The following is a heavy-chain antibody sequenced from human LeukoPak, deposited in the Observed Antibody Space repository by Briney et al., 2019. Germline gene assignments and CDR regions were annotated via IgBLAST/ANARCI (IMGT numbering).Heavy chain of an antibody. J-gene: IGHJ5*02. CDR2: IYYSGST. CDR3: ARQSGYSNGWPGGWFDP. CDR1: GGSISSSSYY. V-gene: IGHV4-39*01. D-gene: IGHD6-19*01. Sequence: KPSETLSLTCTVSGGSISSSSYYWGWIRQPPGKGLEWIGSIYYSGSTYYNPSLKSRVTISVDRSKNQFSLKLSSVTAADTAVYYCARQSGYSNGWPGGWFDPWGQGTLVTVSS.